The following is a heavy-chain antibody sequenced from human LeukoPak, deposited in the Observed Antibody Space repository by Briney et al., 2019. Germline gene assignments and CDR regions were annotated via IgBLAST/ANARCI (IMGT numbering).Heavy chain of an antibody. Sequence: SETLSLTCTVSGYSISSGYYWGWIRQPPGKGLEWIGTIYHSGSTYYNPSLQSRVSISVDTSKNQFSLKLYSVTAADTAVYYCARDPHYRSSIDYWGQGILVTVSS. CDR1: GYSISSGYY. V-gene: IGHV4-38-2*02. CDR2: IYHSGST. D-gene: IGHD3-10*01. CDR3: ARDPHYRSSIDY. J-gene: IGHJ4*02.